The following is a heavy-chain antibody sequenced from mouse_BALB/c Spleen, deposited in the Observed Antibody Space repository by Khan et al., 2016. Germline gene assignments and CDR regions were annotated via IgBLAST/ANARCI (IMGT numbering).Heavy chain of an antibody. V-gene: IGHV4-1*02. Sequence: EVQLQESGGGLVQPGGSLKLSCAASGFDFSRYWMSWVRQAPGKGLEWIGEIYPDSSTIKYTPSLKDKFIISRDNAKNTLYLQMSKVKSEDTALYYCARRGYYGYWYFDVWGAGTTVTVSS. CDR1: GFDFSRYW. CDR3: ARRGYYGYWYFDV. D-gene: IGHD1-1*01. CDR2: IYPDSSTI. J-gene: IGHJ1*01.